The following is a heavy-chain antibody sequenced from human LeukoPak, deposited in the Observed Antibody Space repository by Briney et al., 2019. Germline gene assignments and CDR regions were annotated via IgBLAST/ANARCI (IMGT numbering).Heavy chain of an antibody. V-gene: IGHV3-23*01. CDR1: GFTFSSFA. J-gene: IGHJ6*02. CDR3: ASPTPRTLRTYYYYGMDV. Sequence: GGSLRLSCAASGFTFSSFALSWVRQAPGKGLEWVSSISGSGGSTSYADSVKGRFTISRDISTNTLYLQMNSLRAEDTAIYYCASPTPRTLRTYYYYGMDVWGQGTTVTVSS. D-gene: IGHD3/OR15-3a*01. CDR2: ISGSGGST.